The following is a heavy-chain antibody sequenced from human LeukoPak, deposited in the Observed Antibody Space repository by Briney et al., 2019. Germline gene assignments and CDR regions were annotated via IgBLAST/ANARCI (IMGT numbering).Heavy chain of an antibody. CDR3: ARHDSDIVVVPEYDY. CDR2: IYPGDSDT. Sequence: GESLKISCKGSGYSFTSYWIGWVRQMPGKGLEWMGIIYPGDSDTRYSPSFQGQVTISADKSISTAYLQWSSLKASDTAMYYCARHDSDIVVVPEYDYWGQGTLVTVSS. V-gene: IGHV5-51*01. CDR1: GYSFTSYW. D-gene: IGHD2-2*01. J-gene: IGHJ4*02.